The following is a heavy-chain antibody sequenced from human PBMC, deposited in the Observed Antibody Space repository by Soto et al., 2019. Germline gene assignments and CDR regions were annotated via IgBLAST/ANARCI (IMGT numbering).Heavy chain of an antibody. Sequence: GGSLRLSCAASGFTFSSYSMNWVRQAPGKGLEWVSSISSSSSYIYYADSVKGRFTISRDNAKNSLYLQMNSLRAEDTAVYYCARDRYCSGGSCYLDYWGQGTLVTVSS. CDR3: ARDRYCSGGSCYLDY. CDR2: ISSSSSYI. V-gene: IGHV3-21*01. D-gene: IGHD2-15*01. J-gene: IGHJ4*02. CDR1: GFTFSSYS.